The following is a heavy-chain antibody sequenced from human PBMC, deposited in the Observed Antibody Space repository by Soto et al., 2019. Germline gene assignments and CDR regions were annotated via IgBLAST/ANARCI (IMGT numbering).Heavy chain of an antibody. J-gene: IGHJ4*02. V-gene: IGHV3-23*01. CDR1: GFSFGSYA. CDR2: ISGSDGKT. Sequence: GSLRLSCAASGFSFGSYALSWVRQAPGKGLEWVSTISGSDGKTFYADSVKGRFSISRDTSQSTLYLQMNSLRADDTAIYYCARWSYLDYWGQGTRVTVSS. CDR3: ARWSYLDY. D-gene: IGHD3-3*01.